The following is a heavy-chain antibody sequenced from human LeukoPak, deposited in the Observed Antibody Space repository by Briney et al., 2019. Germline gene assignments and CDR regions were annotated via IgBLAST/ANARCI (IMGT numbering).Heavy chain of an antibody. D-gene: IGHD3-22*01. CDR3: ARYYDSSGYYRDPFDY. Sequence: SETLSLTCAVYGGSFSGYYWSWIRQPPGKGLEWIGEINHSGSTNYSPSLKSRVTISVDTSKNQFSLKLSSVTAADTAVYYCARYYDSSGYYRDPFDYWGQGTLVTVSS. J-gene: IGHJ4*02. CDR1: GGSFSGYY. CDR2: INHSGST. V-gene: IGHV4-34*01.